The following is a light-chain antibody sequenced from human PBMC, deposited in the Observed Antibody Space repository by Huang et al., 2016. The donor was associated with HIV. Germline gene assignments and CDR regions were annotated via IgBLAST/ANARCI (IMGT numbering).Light chain of an antibody. CDR2: AAS. CDR3: QQYYGTPT. J-gene: IGKJ1*01. V-gene: IGKV1-NL1*01. Sequence: DIQMTQSPSFLSASVGARVTITCRASQGITNSLAWYQQKPGKAPMLLLSAASRLESGVPSRFSGSGSGTDYTLTISGLQPEDFATYYCQQYYGTPTFGQGTKVEIK. CDR1: QGITNS.